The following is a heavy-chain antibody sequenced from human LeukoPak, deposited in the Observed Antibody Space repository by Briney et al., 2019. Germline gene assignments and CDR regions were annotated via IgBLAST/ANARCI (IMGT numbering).Heavy chain of an antibody. V-gene: IGHV3-74*01. J-gene: IGHJ4*02. D-gene: IGHD5-24*01. CDR3: ARGVDGYKPPAANDY. CDR2: INSDGSST. CDR1: GFTFSIHG. Sequence: GGSLRLSCAASGFTFSIHGMHWVRQAPGKGLVWVSRINSDGSSTSYADSVKGRFTISRDNAKNTLYLQMNSLRAEDTAVYYCARGVDGYKPPAANDYWGQGTLVTVSS.